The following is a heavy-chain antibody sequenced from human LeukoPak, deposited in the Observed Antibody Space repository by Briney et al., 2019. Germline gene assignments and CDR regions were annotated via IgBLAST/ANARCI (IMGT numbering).Heavy chain of an antibody. V-gene: IGHV3-7*01. CDR2: IRQDGSEK. D-gene: IGHD1-26*01. Sequence: GGSLRLSCAASGFTFSSYWMSWVRQAPGKGLEWVANIRQDGSEKYYVDSVKGRFTISRDNAKNSLYLQMNSLRAEDTAVYYCARGRSWVLWELPGSWGQGTLVTVSS. CDR1: GFTFSSYW. CDR3: ARGRSWVLWELPGS. J-gene: IGHJ4*02.